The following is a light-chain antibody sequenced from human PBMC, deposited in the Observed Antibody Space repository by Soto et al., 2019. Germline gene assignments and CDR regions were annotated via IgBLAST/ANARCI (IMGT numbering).Light chain of an antibody. CDR3: QQYYTTPPT. J-gene: IGKJ5*01. Sequence: DIVMTQSPDSLAVALDERATINCTYSQSVLYSSNNKNYLAWYQQNPGQPPKLLIYWAFTRESGVPDRFSGSGSGTDFTLTISSLQAEDVAVYYCQQYYTTPPTFGQGTRRRL. CDR2: WAF. V-gene: IGKV4-1*01. CDR1: QSVLYSSNNKNY.